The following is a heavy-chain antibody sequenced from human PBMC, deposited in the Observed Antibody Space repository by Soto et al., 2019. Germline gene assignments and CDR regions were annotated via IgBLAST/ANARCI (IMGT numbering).Heavy chain of an antibody. J-gene: IGHJ6*02. V-gene: IGHV3-23*01. CDR2: ISGSGGST. CDR3: AKSTTIKEYYSYYGMDV. D-gene: IGHD1-1*01. CDR1: GFTFSSYA. Sequence: GGSLRLSCAASGFTFSSYAISWVRQAPGKGLEWVSAISGSGGSTYYADSVKGRFTISRDNSKNTLYLQMASLRAEDTAIYYCAKSTTIKEYYSYYGMDVWGQGTTVTVSS.